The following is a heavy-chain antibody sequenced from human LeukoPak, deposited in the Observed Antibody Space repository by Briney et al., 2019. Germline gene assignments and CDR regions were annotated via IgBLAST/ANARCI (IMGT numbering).Heavy chain of an antibody. Sequence: PSETLSLTCTVSGGSINNYYWSWIRQPPGKGLEWIGFIYSSGTTSYNPSLESRVTISVDTSKNQFSLKLASVTAADAAVYYCARDRWTFGTSSIWYFDLWGRGTLITVSS. D-gene: IGHD3-16*01. CDR3: ARDRWTFGTSSIWYFDL. CDR2: IYSSGTT. CDR1: GGSINNYY. V-gene: IGHV4-59*01. J-gene: IGHJ2*01.